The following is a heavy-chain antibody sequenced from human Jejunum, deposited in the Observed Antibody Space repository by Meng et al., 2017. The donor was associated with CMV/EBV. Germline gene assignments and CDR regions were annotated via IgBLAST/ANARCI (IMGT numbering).Heavy chain of an antibody. D-gene: IGHD3-16*01. CDR1: EYTFSDYY. CDR2: INPYTGDT. Sequence: SEYTFSDYYMHWERQAPGQGLEWMGYINPYTGDTNYAQDFQGRVTMTRDTSTNTAYMELTRLRSDDTALYYCAKDGGSYLDYYFDYWGQGTLVTVSS. J-gene: IGHJ4*02. V-gene: IGHV1-2*02. CDR3: AKDGGSYLDYYFDY.